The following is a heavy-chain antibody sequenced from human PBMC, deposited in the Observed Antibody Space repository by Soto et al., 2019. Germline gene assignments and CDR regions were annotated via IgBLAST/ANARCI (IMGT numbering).Heavy chain of an antibody. V-gene: IGHV4-34*01. CDR3: SHREYDDNGYSRFDT. Sequence: AGTXSLTCAFYGVSLMGHALTWVRHSPGKGLEWIGDINHSGRVNYSPSLKRRVTISLDTSKNQFSLTLSAVTAADTAMYYCSHREYDDNGYSRFDTWGQGTLVNVS. CDR1: GVSLMGHA. D-gene: IGHD3-16*01. J-gene: IGHJ5*01. CDR2: INHSGRV.